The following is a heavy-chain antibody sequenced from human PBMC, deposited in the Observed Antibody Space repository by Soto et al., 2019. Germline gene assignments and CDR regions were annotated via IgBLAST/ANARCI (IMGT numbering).Heavy chain of an antibody. J-gene: IGHJ4*02. D-gene: IGHD6-6*01. Sequence: PSETLSLTCTVSSGSISSYYWSWIRQPAGKGMEWIVRIHTTDGTNYNPSLKSRVTMSIDTSNKQFSLKLSSLTAADTAVYYCARALSSAVRLYFDXWGQVTLVTVSX. CDR1: SGSISSYY. V-gene: IGHV4-4*07. CDR2: IHTTDGT. CDR3: ARALSSAVRLYFDX.